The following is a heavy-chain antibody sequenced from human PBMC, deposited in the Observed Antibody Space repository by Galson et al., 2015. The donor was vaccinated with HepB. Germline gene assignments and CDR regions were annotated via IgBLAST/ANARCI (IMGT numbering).Heavy chain of an antibody. V-gene: IGHV1-69*02. CDR1: GGTFSSYT. Sequence: SVKVSCKASGGTFSSYTISWVRQAPGQGLEWMGRIIPILGIANYAQKFQGRVTITADKSTSTAYMELSSLRSEDTAVYYCARAELPFDNIAATIFGYWGQGTLVTVSS. J-gene: IGHJ4*02. CDR3: ARAELPFDNIAATIFGY. CDR2: IIPILGIA. D-gene: IGHD5-12*01.